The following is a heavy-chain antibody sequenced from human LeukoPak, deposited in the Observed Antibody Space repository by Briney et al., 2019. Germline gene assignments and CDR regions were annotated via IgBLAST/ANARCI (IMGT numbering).Heavy chain of an antibody. J-gene: IGHJ5*02. D-gene: IGHD6-19*01. CDR1: GFTFNFYA. V-gene: IGHV3-23*01. Sequence: LSGGSLRLSCAASGFTFNFYAMTWVRQAPGKGLQWVSTINASGGNTYYADSVRGRFTISRDNSKDTLYLQLNSLTAEDTAIYYCENPISGGLAVSADWFDRWGEGSLVSVSS. CDR3: ENPISGGLAVSADWFDR. CDR2: INASGGNT.